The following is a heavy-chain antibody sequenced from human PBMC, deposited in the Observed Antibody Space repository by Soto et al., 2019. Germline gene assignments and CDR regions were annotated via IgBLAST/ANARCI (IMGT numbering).Heavy chain of an antibody. CDR3: TRDPSIELWPHFDY. J-gene: IGHJ4*02. CDR2: TYYRSKWYN. CDR1: GDSVSSYSGG. V-gene: IGHV6-1*01. D-gene: IGHD6-19*01. Sequence: PSQTLSLTCAISGDSVSSYSGGWNWFRQSPSRGLEWLGRTYYRSKWYNDYALSLKSRISINPDTSKNQLSLQLTSVTPEDTAVYYCTRDPSIELWPHFDYWGQGSLVTVSS.